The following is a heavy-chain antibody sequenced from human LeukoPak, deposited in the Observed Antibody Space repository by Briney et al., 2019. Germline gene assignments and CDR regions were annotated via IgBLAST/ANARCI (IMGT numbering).Heavy chain of an antibody. V-gene: IGHV4-4*07. CDR2: IYTSGST. CDR3: ARGGQDYYDSSGYYGPGGY. CDR1: GGSISSYY. J-gene: IGHJ4*02. D-gene: IGHD3-22*01. Sequence: SETLSLTCTVSGGSISSYYWSWIRQPAGKGLEWIGRIYTSGSTNYNPSLKSRVTISVDTSKNQFSLKLSSVTAADTAVYYCARGGQDYYDSSGYYGPGGYWGQGTLVTVSS.